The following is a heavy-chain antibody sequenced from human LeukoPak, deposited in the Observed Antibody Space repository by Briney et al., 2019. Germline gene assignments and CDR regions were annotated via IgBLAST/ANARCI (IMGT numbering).Heavy chain of an antibody. CDR3: ARWGGHCTSGLCYYFDC. CDR1: EYTLTGYY. J-gene: IGHJ4*02. D-gene: IGHD2-8*01. Sequence: ASVKVSCKASEYTLTGYYLHWVRQAPGQGLEWMGWINPHSGDTDYAQKFQGRVTMTRDTSISTAYMELSRLRSDDTAVYYCARWGGHCTSGLCYYFDCWGQGTLVTVSS. V-gene: IGHV1-2*02. CDR2: INPHSGDT.